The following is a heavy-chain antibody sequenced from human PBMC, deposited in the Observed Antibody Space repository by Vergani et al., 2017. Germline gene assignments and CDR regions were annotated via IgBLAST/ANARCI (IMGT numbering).Heavy chain of an antibody. V-gene: IGHV4-31*03. CDR2: IYYSGST. Sequence: QVQLQESGPGLVKPSQTLSLTCTVSGGSISSGGYYWSWIRQHPGKGLEWIGYIYYSGSTYYNPSLKSRVTISVDTSKNQFSLKLSSVTAADTAVYYCARGGITMVRGVARWEGXFDYWGQGTLVTVSS. CDR3: ARGGITMVRGVARWEGXFDY. J-gene: IGHJ4*02. CDR1: GGSISSGGYY. D-gene: IGHD3-10*01.